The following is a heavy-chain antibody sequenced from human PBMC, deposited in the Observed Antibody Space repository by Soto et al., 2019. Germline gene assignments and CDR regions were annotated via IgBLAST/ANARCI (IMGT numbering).Heavy chain of an antibody. CDR3: TRAPPFLPAAESYYFDY. CDR1: GFTFSSYA. Sequence: QVQLVESGGGVVQPGRSLSLSCAASGFTFSSYAMHWVRQAPGKGLEWVAVISYDGSTKFYADSVKGRFTVSRDNSKNTLSLQMNSLRAEDTAVYYCTRAPPFLPAAESYYFDYWGQGTLVTVSS. D-gene: IGHD6-13*01. CDR2: ISYDGSTK. J-gene: IGHJ4*02. V-gene: IGHV3-30-3*01.